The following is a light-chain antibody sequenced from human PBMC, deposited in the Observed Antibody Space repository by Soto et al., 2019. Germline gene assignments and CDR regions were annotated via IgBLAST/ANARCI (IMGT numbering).Light chain of an antibody. V-gene: IGKV1-12*01. CDR3: LQVSSFPRT. CDR1: RGIGDR. J-gene: IGKJ1*01. CDR2: TAS. Sequence: DIQMTQSPSSLSAVVGDRVTITCRASRGIGDRLACFQQKPGKAPQFLIQTASNLQSGVPSRFSGSGSGTEFILSINSLQPEDIGTYYCLQVSSFPRTFGQGTKADIK.